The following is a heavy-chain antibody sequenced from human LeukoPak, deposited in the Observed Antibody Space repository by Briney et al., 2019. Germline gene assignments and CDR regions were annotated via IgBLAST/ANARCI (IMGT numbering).Heavy chain of an antibody. CDR1: GYTFTSYA. CDR2: FNTNTGNP. Sequence: GASVKVSCKASGYTFTSYAMNWVRQAPGQGLEWMGWFNTNTGNPTYAQGFTGRFVFSLDTSVSTAYLQISSLKAEDTAVYYCARGDYDFWSGSLGNNWFDPWGQGTLVTVSS. D-gene: IGHD3-3*01. CDR3: ARGDYDFWSGSLGNNWFDP. J-gene: IGHJ5*02. V-gene: IGHV7-4-1*02.